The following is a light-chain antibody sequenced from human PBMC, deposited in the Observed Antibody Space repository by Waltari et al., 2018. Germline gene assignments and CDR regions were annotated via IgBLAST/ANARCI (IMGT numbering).Light chain of an antibody. J-gene: IGKJ1*01. CDR3: MQALQLPKT. V-gene: IGKV2-28*01. CDR1: QSHQHANGASY. Sequence: EIVMTQYPLSLPVTPGQPAYFSCRSTQSHQHANGASYLDWYLQRPGQSPQLLIYLASSRASGVPDRFSGSGSGTHFTLTNRRVEAEDIGIYYCMQALQLPKTFGQGTKVEFK. CDR2: LAS.